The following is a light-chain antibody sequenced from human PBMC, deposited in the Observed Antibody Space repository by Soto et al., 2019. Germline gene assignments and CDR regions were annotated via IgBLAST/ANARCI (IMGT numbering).Light chain of an antibody. J-gene: IGKJ2*01. V-gene: IGKV1-5*01. CDR3: LQYNSYTYT. CDR2: DAS. Sequence: DIQMTQSPSTLSASVGDRVTITCRASQSISSWLAWYQQKPGKAPKLLIYDASSLESGVPSRFSGSGSGTEFTFTISSLQPDDFATYYCLQYNSYTYTFGQGTKLEIK. CDR1: QSISSW.